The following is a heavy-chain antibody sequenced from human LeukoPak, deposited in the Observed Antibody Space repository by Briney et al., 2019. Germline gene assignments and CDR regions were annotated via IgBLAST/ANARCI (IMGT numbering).Heavy chain of an antibody. CDR2: ISGSAHKI. Sequence: GGSLRLSCVASGITFSNYAVSWVRQAPEKGLDWVSVISGSAHKIRYADSVKGRFTISRDNSENIVYLQMNNLRAEDTAVYYCAGSVTGYSSGYVYWGQGTLVTVSS. V-gene: IGHV3-23*01. CDR3: AGSVTGYSSGYVY. J-gene: IGHJ4*02. D-gene: IGHD5-18*01. CDR1: GITFSNYA.